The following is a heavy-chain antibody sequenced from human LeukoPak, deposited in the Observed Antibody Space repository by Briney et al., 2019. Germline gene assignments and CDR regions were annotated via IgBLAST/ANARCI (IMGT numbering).Heavy chain of an antibody. CDR2: IYYSGST. CDR1: GGSISSYY. D-gene: IGHD6-13*01. V-gene: IGHV4-59*12. Sequence: SETLSLTCTVSGGSISSYYWSWIRQPPGKGLEWIGYIYYSGSTNYNPSLKSRVTISVDTSKNQFSLKLSSVTAADTAVYYCARDYSSGWYGYFDYWGQGTLVTVSS. CDR3: ARDYSSGWYGYFDY. J-gene: IGHJ4*02.